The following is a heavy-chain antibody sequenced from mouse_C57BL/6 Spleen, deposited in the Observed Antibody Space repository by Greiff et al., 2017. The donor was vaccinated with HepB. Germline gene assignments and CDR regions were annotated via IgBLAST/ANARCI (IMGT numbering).Heavy chain of an antibody. V-gene: IGHV2-2*01. CDR2: IWSGGST. CDR3: ARETGTGRFAY. D-gene: IGHD4-1*01. J-gene: IGHJ3*01. CDR1: GFSLTSYG. Sequence: QVQLKQSGPGLVQPSQSLSITCTVSGFSLTSYGVHWVRQSPGKGLEWLGVIWSGGSTDYNAAFISRLSISKDNSKSQVFFKMNSLQADDTAIYYCARETGTGRFAYWGQGTLVTVSA.